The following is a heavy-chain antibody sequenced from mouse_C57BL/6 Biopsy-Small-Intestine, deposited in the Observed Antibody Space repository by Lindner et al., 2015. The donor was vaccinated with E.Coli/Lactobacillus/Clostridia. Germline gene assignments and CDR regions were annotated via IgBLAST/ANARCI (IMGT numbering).Heavy chain of an antibody. CDR1: GFTFSDYG. CDR2: ISSGSSTI. J-gene: IGHJ4*01. Sequence: VQLQESGGGLVKPGGSLKLSCAASGFTFSDYGMHWVRQAPEKGLEWVAYISSGSSTIYYADTVKGRFTISRDNAKNTLFLQMTSLRSEDTAMYYCARPIGTGAMDYWGQGTSVTVSS. D-gene: IGHD4-1*01. CDR3: ARPIGTGAMDY. V-gene: IGHV5-17*01.